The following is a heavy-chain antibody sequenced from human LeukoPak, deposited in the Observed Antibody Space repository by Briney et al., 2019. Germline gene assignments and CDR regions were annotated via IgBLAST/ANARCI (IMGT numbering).Heavy chain of an antibody. J-gene: IGHJ3*02. V-gene: IGHV3-66*01. Sequence: GGSLRLSCAASGFTVSSNYMSWVRQAPGKGLEWVSVIYSGGSTYYADSVKGRFTISRDNSKNTLYLQMNSLGAEDTAVYYCAKGISTSCYDALDIWGQGTMVTVSS. D-gene: IGHD2-2*01. CDR2: IYSGGST. CDR1: GFTVSSNY. CDR3: AKGISTSCYDALDI.